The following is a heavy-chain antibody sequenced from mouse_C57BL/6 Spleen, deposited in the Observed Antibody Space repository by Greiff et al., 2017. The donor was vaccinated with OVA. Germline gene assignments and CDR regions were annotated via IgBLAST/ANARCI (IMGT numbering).Heavy chain of an antibody. J-gene: IGHJ3*01. CDR1: GYSFTDYN. Sequence: EVQLQQSGPELVKPGASVKISCTASGYSFTDYNMNWVRQRNGKSLEWIGVINPNYGTTSYNQTFKGKATMTVDESSSTAYMQLNSLTYEDAAVEYCARFDYDVGFAYWGQGTLVTVSA. CDR2: INPNYGTT. V-gene: IGHV1-39*01. D-gene: IGHD2-4*01. CDR3: ARFDYDVGFAY.